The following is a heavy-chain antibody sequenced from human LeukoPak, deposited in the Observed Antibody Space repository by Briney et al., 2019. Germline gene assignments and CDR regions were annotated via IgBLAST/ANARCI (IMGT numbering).Heavy chain of an antibody. Sequence: PGGSLRLSCAASGFILSSFAMTWVRQAPGKGLEWVSSISGGAGSTYHADSVKGRFTISRDNSKNTLYLQMNSLRAEDTAVYYCARDHFRVRITMIVVAGPFDYWGQGTLVTVSS. CDR1: GFILSSFA. CDR2: ISGGAGST. V-gene: IGHV3-23*01. CDR3: ARDHFRVRITMIVVAGPFDY. D-gene: IGHD3-22*01. J-gene: IGHJ4*02.